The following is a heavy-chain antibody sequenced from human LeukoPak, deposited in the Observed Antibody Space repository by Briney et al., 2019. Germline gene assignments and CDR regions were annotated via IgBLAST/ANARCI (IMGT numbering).Heavy chain of an antibody. CDR1: GFTFGSYS. CDR3: ARVETHYYGKDV. D-gene: IGHD5-24*01. CDR2: ISSSSSYI. Sequence: GGSLRLSCAASGFTFGSYSMNWVRQAPGKGLEWVSSISSSSSYIYYADSVKGRFTISRDNAKNSLYLQMNSLRAEDTAVYYCARVETHYYGKDVWGQGTTVTVSS. V-gene: IGHV3-21*01. J-gene: IGHJ6*02.